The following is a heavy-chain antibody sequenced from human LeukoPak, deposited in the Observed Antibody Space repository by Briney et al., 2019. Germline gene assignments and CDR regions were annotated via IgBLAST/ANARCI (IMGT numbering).Heavy chain of an antibody. CDR3: AKDLARRFTMTLGY. CDR2: ISYDGSNK. CDR1: GFTFSSYG. Sequence: GGSLRLSCAASGFTFSSYGMHWVRQAPGKGLEWVAVISYDGSNKYYADSVKGRFTISRDNSKNTLYLQMNSLRAEDTAVYYCAKDLARRFTMTLGYWGQGTLVTVSS. J-gene: IGHJ4*02. V-gene: IGHV3-30*18. D-gene: IGHD3-22*01.